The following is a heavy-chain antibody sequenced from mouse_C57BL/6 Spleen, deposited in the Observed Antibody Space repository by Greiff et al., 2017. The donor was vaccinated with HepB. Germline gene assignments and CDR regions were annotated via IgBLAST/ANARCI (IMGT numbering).Heavy chain of an antibody. Sequence: EVQLQQSGPELVKPGASVKISCKASGYSFTGYYMNWVKQSPEKSLEWIGEINPSTGGTTYNQKFKAKATLTVDKSSSTAYMQLKSLTSEDSAVYYCARRGDYYGSSYEDDDWGQGTTLTVSS. V-gene: IGHV1-42*01. J-gene: IGHJ2*01. D-gene: IGHD1-1*01. CDR2: INPSTGGT. CDR3: ARRGDYYGSSYEDDD. CDR1: GYSFTGYY.